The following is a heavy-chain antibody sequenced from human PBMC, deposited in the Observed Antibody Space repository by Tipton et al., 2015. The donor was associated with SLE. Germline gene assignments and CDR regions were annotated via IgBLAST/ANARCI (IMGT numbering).Heavy chain of an antibody. V-gene: IGHV4-59*01. CDR3: ARVRGRGYFQH. CDR1: GGPISSYY. CDR2: IYYSGST. J-gene: IGHJ1*01. Sequence: TLSLTCTVSGGPISSYYWSWIRQPPGKGLEWIGYIYYSGSTNYSPSLKSRVTISVDTSKNQFSLKLSSVTAADTAVYYCARVRGRGYFQHWGQGTLVTVSS. D-gene: IGHD3-10*01.